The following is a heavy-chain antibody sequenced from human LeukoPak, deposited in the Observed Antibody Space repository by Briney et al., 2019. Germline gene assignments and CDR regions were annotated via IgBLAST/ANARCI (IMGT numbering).Heavy chain of an antibody. CDR3: ARENTVTTWFDP. CDR1: GYTFTGYY. J-gene: IGHJ5*02. Sequence: ASVKVSCKASGYTFTGYYMHWVRQAPGQGLEWMGWINPNSGGTNYAQKFQGRVTMTRDTSISTAYMELSRLRSDDTAVYYCARENTVTTWFDPWGQGTLVTVSS. CDR2: INPNSGGT. D-gene: IGHD4-17*01. V-gene: IGHV1-2*02.